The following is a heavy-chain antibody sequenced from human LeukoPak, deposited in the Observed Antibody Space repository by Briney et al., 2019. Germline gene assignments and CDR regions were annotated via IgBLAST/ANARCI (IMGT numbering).Heavy chain of an antibody. Sequence: GSLRLSCAASGFTFSSYSMNWVRQAPGKGLEWISYISGSGSVSYYEDSVKGRFTISRDNAKNSLYLQMNSLRDGDTALYYCARDGGFGFLAAFDIWGQGTMVTVSS. V-gene: IGHV3-48*02. J-gene: IGHJ3*02. CDR3: ARDGGFGFLAAFDI. CDR2: ISGSGSVS. CDR1: GFTFSSYS. D-gene: IGHD3-10*01.